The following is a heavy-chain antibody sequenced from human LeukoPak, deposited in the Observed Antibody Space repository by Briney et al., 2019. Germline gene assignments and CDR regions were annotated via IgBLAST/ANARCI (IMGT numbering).Heavy chain of an antibody. CDR1: GYTFTSNY. V-gene: IGHV1-2*06. D-gene: IGHD3-10*01. Sequence: GASVKVSCKASGYTFTSNYIHWVRQAPGQGLEWMGRINPNSGGTNYAQKFQGRVTMTRDTSISTAYMELSRLRSDDTAVYYCARVGPYGSGSDYDYWGQGTLVTVSS. J-gene: IGHJ4*02. CDR2: INPNSGGT. CDR3: ARVGPYGSGSDYDY.